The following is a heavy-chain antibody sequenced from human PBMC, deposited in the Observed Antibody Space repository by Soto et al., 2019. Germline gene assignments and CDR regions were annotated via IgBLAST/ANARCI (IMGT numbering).Heavy chain of an antibody. CDR1: GCSVTSGNYA. CDR3: ARAGLSSRYYYFDY. CDR2: IYHSGNT. V-gene: IGHV4-30-2*01. J-gene: IGHJ4*02. Sequence: QLQLQESGSGLVKPSQTLSLTCAVSGCSVTSGNYAWSWLRQPPGEGLEWIGYIYHSGNTYYNPSLRSRVTISPDRSKNQFSLMLNSVTAADTAVYYCARAGLSSRYYYFDYWGQGSLVTVSS. D-gene: IGHD1-26*01.